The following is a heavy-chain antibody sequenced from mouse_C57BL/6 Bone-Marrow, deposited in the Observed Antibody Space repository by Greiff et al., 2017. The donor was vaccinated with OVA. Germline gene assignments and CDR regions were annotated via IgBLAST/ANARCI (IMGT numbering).Heavy chain of an antibody. V-gene: IGHV1-64*01. Sequence: QVQLQQPGAELVKPGASVKLSCKASGYTFTSYWMHWVKQRPGQGLEWIGMIHPNSGSTNYNEKFKSKATLTVDTSSSTAYMQLSSLTSEDSAVYYCARYGYSNYYFDYWGQGTTLTVSS. D-gene: IGHD2-5*01. CDR1: GYTFTSYW. CDR2: IHPNSGST. J-gene: IGHJ2*01. CDR3: ARYGYSNYYFDY.